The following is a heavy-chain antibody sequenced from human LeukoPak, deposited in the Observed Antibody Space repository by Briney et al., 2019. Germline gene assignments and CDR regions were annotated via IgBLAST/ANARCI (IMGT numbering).Heavy chain of an antibody. CDR2: VYSSGST. CDR1: GGAISGYY. V-gene: IGHV4-4*07. Sequence: PSETLSLTCTVSGGAISGYYWSWIRQPAGKGREWLGRVYSSGSTKYNPSLESRVTMSVDTSKNQFSLKLNFVTAADTTVYYCARVGSGYDFFDYWGQGTLVTVSS. J-gene: IGHJ4*02. CDR3: ARVGSGYDFFDY. D-gene: IGHD3/OR15-3a*01.